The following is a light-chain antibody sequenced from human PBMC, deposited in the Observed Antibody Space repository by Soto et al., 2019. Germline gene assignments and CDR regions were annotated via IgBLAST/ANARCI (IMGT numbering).Light chain of an antibody. Sequence: QSALIQPASVSGSPVQSITISCTGTSSDVGYYKFVSWYQHHPGKAPKLMIYEVTDRPSGVSNRFSGSKSGNTASLPISGLQAEDEADYYCSSYSSRRTVVFGGGTQLTVL. CDR3: SSYSSRRTVV. CDR1: SSDVGYYKF. V-gene: IGLV2-14*01. J-gene: IGLJ2*01. CDR2: EVT.